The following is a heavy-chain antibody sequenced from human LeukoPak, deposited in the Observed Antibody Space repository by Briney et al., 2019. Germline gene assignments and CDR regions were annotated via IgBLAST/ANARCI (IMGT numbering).Heavy chain of an antibody. V-gene: IGHV4-59*01. D-gene: IGHD6-19*01. CDR1: GGSISSYY. J-gene: IGHJ4*02. CDR2: IYYSGST. CDR3: ARERGPVAAFDY. Sequence: SETLSLTYTVSGGSISSYYWSWIRQPPGKGLEWIGYIYYSGSTNYNPSLKSRVTISLDTSKNQFSLKLSSVTAADTAVYYCARERGPVAAFDYWGQGTLVTVSS.